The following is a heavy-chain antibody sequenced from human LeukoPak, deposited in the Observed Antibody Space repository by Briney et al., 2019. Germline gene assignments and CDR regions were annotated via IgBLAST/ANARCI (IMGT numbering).Heavy chain of an antibody. CDR3: ARDSTLRYFDWLSPENWFDP. D-gene: IGHD3-9*01. J-gene: IGHJ5*02. CDR1: GYTLTELS. Sequence: ASVKVSCKVSGYTLTELSMHWVRQAPGQGLEWMGWISAYNGNTNYAQKLQGRVTMTTDTSTSTAYMELRSLRSDDTAVYYCARDSTLRYFDWLSPENWFDPWGQGTLVTVSS. V-gene: IGHV1-18*01. CDR2: ISAYNGNT.